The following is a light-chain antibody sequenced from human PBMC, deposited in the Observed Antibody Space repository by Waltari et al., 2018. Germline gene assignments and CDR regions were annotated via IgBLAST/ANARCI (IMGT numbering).Light chain of an antibody. V-gene: IGKV1-33*01. Sequence: DIQMTQSPSSLSASVGDRVTITCQASQDISNYLNWYQQKPGKAPKLLIYDASNFETGVPSRFSGSGSGTDFTFTITSLQPEDIATYYCQQYDNLPLTFGGGTKVEI. CDR3: QQYDNLPLT. CDR2: DAS. CDR1: QDISNY. J-gene: IGKJ4*01.